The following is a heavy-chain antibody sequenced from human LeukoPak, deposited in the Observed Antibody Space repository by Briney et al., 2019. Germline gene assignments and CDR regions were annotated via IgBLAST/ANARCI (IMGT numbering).Heavy chain of an antibody. Sequence: SETLSLTCTVSGGSISSYYWSWIRQPPGKGLEWIGYIYHSGSTNYNSSLKSRVTISVDTSKNHFSLKLSSVTAADTAVYYCARPPCSGGTCYPYYFDSWGQGTLVTVSS. J-gene: IGHJ4*02. D-gene: IGHD2-15*01. V-gene: IGHV4-59*01. CDR3: ARPPCSGGTCYPYYFDS. CDR2: IYHSGST. CDR1: GGSISSYY.